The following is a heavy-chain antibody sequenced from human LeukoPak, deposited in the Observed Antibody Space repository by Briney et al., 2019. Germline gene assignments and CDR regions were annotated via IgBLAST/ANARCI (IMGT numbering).Heavy chain of an antibody. Sequence: PSETLSLTCTVSAGSISRYYWSWIRQPPGKGLEWIGYIHYSGSTSYNPSLKSRVTISVDTSKNQISLKVRSATAADTAVYYCARTTEDCSSTSCYQYWFDPWGQGTLVTVSS. D-gene: IGHD2-2*01. CDR3: ARTTEDCSSTSCYQYWFDP. CDR2: IHYSGST. CDR1: AGSISRYY. J-gene: IGHJ5*02. V-gene: IGHV4-59*01.